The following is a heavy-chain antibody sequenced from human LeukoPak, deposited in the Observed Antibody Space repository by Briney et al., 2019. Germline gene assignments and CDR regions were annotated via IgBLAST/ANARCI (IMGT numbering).Heavy chain of an antibody. CDR3: ARDQYDTWSRRGNFDS. J-gene: IGHJ4*02. CDR1: GFTFSSYW. V-gene: IGHV3-7*03. Sequence: GGSLRLSCAASGFTFSSYWMNWARQAPGKGLEWAANIKLDGSEKNYVDSVKGRFTISRDNTKNSLYLQMNSLRVEDTAVFYCARDQYDTWSRRGNFDSWGQGTLVIVSS. CDR2: IKLDGSEK. D-gene: IGHD3-3*01.